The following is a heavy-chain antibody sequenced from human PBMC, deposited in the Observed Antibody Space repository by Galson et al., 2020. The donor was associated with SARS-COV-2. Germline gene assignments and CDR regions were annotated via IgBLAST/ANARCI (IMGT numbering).Heavy chain of an antibody. V-gene: IGHV4-38-2*02. CDR3: ARQGVNMIVLVTVPGWYFDL. CDR1: GYSVSTTNY. CDR2: VYPSGTT. J-gene: IGHJ2*01. Sequence: SETLSLTCTVSGYSVSTTNYWGWVRQPPGRGLEWIGSVYPSGTTYYNPSHKSRVTISVDTSKNHFSLRLDSVTAADTALYYCARQGVNMIVLVTVPGWYFDLWGRGTLVTVSS. D-gene: IGHD2-21*02.